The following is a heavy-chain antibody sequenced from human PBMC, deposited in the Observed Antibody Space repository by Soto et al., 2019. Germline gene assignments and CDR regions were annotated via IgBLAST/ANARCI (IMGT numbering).Heavy chain of an antibody. Sequence: SETLSLTCAVYGGSFSGYYWSWIRQPPGKGLEWIGEINHSGSTNYNPSLKSRVTISVDTSKNQFSLKLSSVTAADTAVYYCARGRDYVWGSYRTLYYYGIDVWGQGTTVTVSS. CDR2: INHSGST. V-gene: IGHV4-34*01. J-gene: IGHJ6*02. CDR3: ARGRDYVWGSYRTLYYYGIDV. CDR1: GGSFSGYY. D-gene: IGHD3-16*02.